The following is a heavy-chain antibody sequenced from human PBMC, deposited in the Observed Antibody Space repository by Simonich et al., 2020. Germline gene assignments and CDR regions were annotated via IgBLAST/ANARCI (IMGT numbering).Heavy chain of an antibody. V-gene: IGHV3-48*03. CDR1: GFTFSSYE. CDR3: ARDRGSSAFDI. J-gene: IGHJ3*02. Sequence: EVQLVESGGGLVQPGGSLRLSCAASGFTFSSYEMNWVRQAPGKGLEWISYIRSRGSTIYYADSGKGRFTISRDNAKNSLYLKMNSLRAEDTAVYYCARDRGSSAFDIWGQGTMVTVSS. D-gene: IGHD6-6*01. CDR2: IRSRGSTI.